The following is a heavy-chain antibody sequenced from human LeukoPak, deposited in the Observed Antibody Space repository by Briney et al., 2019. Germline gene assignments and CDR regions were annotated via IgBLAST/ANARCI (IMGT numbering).Heavy chain of an antibody. CDR3: ARDLRGEYDYVWGSYRSPDY. CDR2: INPSGGST. V-gene: IGHV1-46*03. Sequence: ASVKVSXKASGYTFTSYYMHWVRQAPGQGLGWMGIINPSGGSTSYAQKFQGRVTMTRDTSTSTVYMELSSLRSEDTAVYYCARDLRGEYDYVWGSYRSPDYWGQGTLVTVSS. D-gene: IGHD3-16*02. J-gene: IGHJ4*02. CDR1: GYTFTSYY.